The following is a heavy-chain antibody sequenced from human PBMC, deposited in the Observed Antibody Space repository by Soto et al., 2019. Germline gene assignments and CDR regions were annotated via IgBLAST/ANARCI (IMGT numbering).Heavy chain of an antibody. D-gene: IGHD3-16*02. J-gene: IGHJ4*02. CDR1: GFTFSSYA. CDR2: ISGSGGST. Sequence: EAQLLESGGGLVQPGGSLRLSCAASGFTFSSYAMSWVRQAPGKGLEWVSAISGSGGSTYYADSVKGRFTISRDNSKNTLYLQMNSLRAEDTAVYYCAKDIYDYIWGSYRYPDYWGQGTLVTVSS. CDR3: AKDIYDYIWGSYRYPDY. V-gene: IGHV3-23*01.